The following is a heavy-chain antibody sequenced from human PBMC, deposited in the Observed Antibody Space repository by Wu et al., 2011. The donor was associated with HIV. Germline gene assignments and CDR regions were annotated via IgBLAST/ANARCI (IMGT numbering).Heavy chain of an antibody. CDR3: ARDGRGGLSGTTRMLY. V-gene: IGHV1-69*14. CDR2: IIPMFGTA. Sequence: QVQLVQSGAEVKKPGSSVKVSCKASGGTFNSYGISWVRQAPGQGLEWMGGIIPMFGTAKYAQKFQGRVTITADKSTSTASMELSSLRSEDTAVYYCARDGRGGLSGTTRMLYWGQGTLVTVSS. J-gene: IGHJ4*02. CDR1: GGTFNSYG. D-gene: IGHD1-20*01.